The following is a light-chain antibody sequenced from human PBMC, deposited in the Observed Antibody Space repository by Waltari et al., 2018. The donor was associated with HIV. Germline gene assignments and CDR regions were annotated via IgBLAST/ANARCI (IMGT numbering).Light chain of an antibody. J-gene: IGKJ4*01. CDR3: QQYNKWPPVT. CDR1: QSVRDN. CDR2: GGS. Sequence: EIVMTQSPATLSVSPGERATLSCRASQSVRDNLAWYQQKPGQAPRLLIYGGSTRANGIPVRCSGSGSGTEFTLTISSLQSEDFAVYYCQQYNKWPPVTFGGGTKVEIK. V-gene: IGKV3-15*01.